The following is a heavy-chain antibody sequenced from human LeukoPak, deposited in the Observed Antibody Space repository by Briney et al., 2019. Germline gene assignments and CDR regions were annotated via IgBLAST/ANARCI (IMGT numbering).Heavy chain of an antibody. Sequence: ASVKVSCKASGYTFTSYDINWVRQATGQGLEWMGWMNPNSGNTGYAQKFQGRVTMTRNTSISTAYMELSSLRSEDTAVYYCATDAWAAAGTSSLFDYWGQGTLVTVSS. V-gene: IGHV1-8*01. D-gene: IGHD6-13*01. CDR2: MNPNSGNT. CDR3: ATDAWAAAGTSSLFDY. J-gene: IGHJ4*02. CDR1: GYTFTSYD.